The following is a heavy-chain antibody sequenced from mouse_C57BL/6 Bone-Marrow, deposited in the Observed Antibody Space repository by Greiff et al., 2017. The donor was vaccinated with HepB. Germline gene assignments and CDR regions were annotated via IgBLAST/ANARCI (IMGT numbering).Heavy chain of an antibody. CDR2: IHPNSGST. V-gene: IGHV1-64*01. D-gene: IGHD1-1*01. CDR1: GYTFTSYW. Sequence: QVQLQQPGAELVKPGASVKLSCKASGYTFTSYWMHWVKQRPGQGLEWIGMIHPNSGSTNYNEKFKSKATLTVDKSSSPAYMQLSSLTSEDSAVYYCAAIYYYGSSYDWYFDVWGTGTTVSVSS. J-gene: IGHJ1*03. CDR3: AAIYYYGSSYDWYFDV.